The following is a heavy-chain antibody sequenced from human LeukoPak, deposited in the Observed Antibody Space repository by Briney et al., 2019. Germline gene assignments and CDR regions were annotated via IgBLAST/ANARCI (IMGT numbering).Heavy chain of an antibody. J-gene: IGHJ4*02. Sequence: PGGSLRLSCAASGFTFSSYAMSWVRQAPGEGLEWVSAISGSGGSTYYADSVKGRFTVSRDNSKNTLYLQMNSLRAEDTAVYYCAKDQGYSGYGPGDYWGQGTLVTVSS. CDR3: AKDQGYSGYGPGDY. CDR1: GFTFSSYA. D-gene: IGHD5-12*01. V-gene: IGHV3-23*01. CDR2: ISGSGGST.